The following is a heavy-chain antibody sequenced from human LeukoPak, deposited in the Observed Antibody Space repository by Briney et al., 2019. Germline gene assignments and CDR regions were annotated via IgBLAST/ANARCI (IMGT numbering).Heavy chain of an antibody. CDR3: ARIGDTHYYSQDY. Sequence: GGSLRLSCAASGFTFSSYEMNWVRQGPGKGLEWVSYISGSSSTIYYADSVKGRFTISRDNAKNSLYLQMNSLRAEDTAVHYCARIGDTHYYSQDYWGQGTLVTVSS. J-gene: IGHJ4*02. D-gene: IGHD3-10*01. CDR1: GFTFSSYE. CDR2: ISGSSSTI. V-gene: IGHV3-48*03.